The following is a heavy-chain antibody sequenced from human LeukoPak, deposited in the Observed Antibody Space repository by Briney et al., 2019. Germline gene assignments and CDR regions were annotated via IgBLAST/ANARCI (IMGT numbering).Heavy chain of an antibody. D-gene: IGHD3-16*02. CDR2: ISNSSSYV. CDR1: GFTFSPYS. J-gene: IGHJ4*02. CDR3: ARDNYVWGSYRYDYFDY. V-gene: IGHV3-21*01. Sequence: GGSLRLSCAASGFTFSPYSMNWVRQAPGKGLEWVSSISNSSSYVYYADSVKGRFTISRDNAKNSLYLQMNSLRAEDTAVYYCARDNYVWGSYRYDYFDYWGQGTLVTVSS.